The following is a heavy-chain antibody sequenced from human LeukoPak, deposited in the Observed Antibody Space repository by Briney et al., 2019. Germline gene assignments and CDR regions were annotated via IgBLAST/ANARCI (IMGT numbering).Heavy chain of an antibody. CDR2: IVGGDGGT. CDR1: GFTVSSNS. J-gene: IGHJ6*03. CDR3: ARGALYYMDV. V-gene: IGHV3-53*01. Sequence: GGSLRLSCTVSGFTVSSNSMSWVRQAPGKGLEWVSGIVGGDGGTYYADSVKGRFIISRDNSKNTLYVQMNSLRAEDTAVYYCARGALYYMDVWGKGTTVTISS.